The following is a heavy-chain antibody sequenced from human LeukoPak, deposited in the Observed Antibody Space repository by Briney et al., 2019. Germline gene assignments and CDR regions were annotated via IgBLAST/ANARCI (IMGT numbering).Heavy chain of an antibody. CDR2: ISWNSGSI. V-gene: IGHV3-9*01. CDR3: AKSSGSSITGTTFPY. CDR1: GFTFDDYA. J-gene: IGHJ4*02. D-gene: IGHD1-7*01. Sequence: GGSLRLSCAASGFTFDDYAMHWVRQAPGKGLEWVSGISWNSGSIGYADSVEGRFTISRDNAKNSLYLQMNSLRAEDTALYYCAKSSGSSITGTTFPYWGQGTLVTVSS.